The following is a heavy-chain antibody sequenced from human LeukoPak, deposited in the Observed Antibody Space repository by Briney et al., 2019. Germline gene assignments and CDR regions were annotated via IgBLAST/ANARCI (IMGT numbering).Heavy chain of an antibody. D-gene: IGHD6-19*01. CDR3: ARRDSNGYNYFDY. J-gene: IGHJ4*02. CDR1: GYSFTSYW. V-gene: IGHV5-51*01. Sequence: PGVSLKISCQGSGYSFTSYWIAWVRQTPGKGLEWMGIIYPGDSDTTYSPSFQGQVTISADKSISTAYLQWSSLKASDTAMYYCARRDSNGYNYFDYWGQGTLLTVSS. CDR2: IYPGDSDT.